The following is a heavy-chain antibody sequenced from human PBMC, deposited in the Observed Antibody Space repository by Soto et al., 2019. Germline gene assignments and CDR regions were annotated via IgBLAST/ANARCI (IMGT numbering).Heavy chain of an antibody. J-gene: IGHJ6*03. Sequence: ASVKVSCKASGYTFTSYDINWVRQATGQGLEWMGWMNPNSGNTGYAQKFQGRVTMTRNTSISTAYMELSSLRSEETAVYYCARTIAAPGHYYYYYMDVWGKGTTVTVSS. CDR1: GYTFTSYD. V-gene: IGHV1-8*01. CDR3: ARTIAAPGHYYYYYMDV. CDR2: MNPNSGNT. D-gene: IGHD6-25*01.